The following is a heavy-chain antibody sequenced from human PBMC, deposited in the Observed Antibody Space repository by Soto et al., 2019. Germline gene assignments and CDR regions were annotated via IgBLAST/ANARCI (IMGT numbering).Heavy chain of an antibody. CDR3: ARGRSTGTTLSGAFDI. D-gene: IGHD1-1*01. V-gene: IGHV3-33*01. CDR1: GFTFSAYG. J-gene: IGHJ3*02. CDR2: IWYDGSTK. Sequence: QMQLVESGGGVVQPGKSLSLSCAASGFTFSAYGMHWVRQAPGKGLEWVAIIWYDGSTKFYGDSVKGRFTISRDNSKNTLYLQMNSLRAEDTAVYYCARGRSTGTTLSGAFDIWGQGTVVTVSS.